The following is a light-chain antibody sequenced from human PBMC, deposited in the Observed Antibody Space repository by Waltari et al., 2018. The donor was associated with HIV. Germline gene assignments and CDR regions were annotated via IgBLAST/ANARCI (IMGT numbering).Light chain of an antibody. Sequence: DIQLTQSPSSLPASVSDRVTITCRASQSISTSLNWYQHKPGEAPKLLIFDASRLHTVVPARFSGSGSGTQFTLTISSLQPEDFATYYCQQANSFPLTFGGGTKVEIK. CDR3: QQANSFPLT. J-gene: IGKJ4*02. CDR2: DAS. CDR1: QSISTS. V-gene: IGKV1-39*01.